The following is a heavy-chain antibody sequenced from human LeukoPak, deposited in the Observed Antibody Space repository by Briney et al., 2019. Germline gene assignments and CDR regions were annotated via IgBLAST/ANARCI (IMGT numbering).Heavy chain of an antibody. CDR3: ARDTITGLAFDI. CDR1: GYTFTDYF. Sequence: ASVKVSCKASGYTFTDYFMHWVRQAPGQGLEWMGWINPNSGGTNYAQRFQGRVTMTRDTSITTTYMELSRLRSDDTAVYYCARDTITGLAFDIWGQGTMVTVSS. V-gene: IGHV1-2*02. D-gene: IGHD1-20*01. CDR2: INPNSGGT. J-gene: IGHJ3*02.